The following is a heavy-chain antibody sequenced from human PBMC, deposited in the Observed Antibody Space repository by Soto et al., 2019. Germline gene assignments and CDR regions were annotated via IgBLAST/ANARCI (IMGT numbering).Heavy chain of an antibody. CDR3: AKDLGNGDTSGWYYYYGLDV. J-gene: IGHJ6*02. CDR2: ISYDGSDT. Sequence: QVQLVESGGGVVQPGRSLRLSCAASGFTFSSYGIHWVRQAPGKGLEWVAVISYDGSDTYYGASVKGRYTISSDNSKNTVYLQMNSGRPEDPDLYHCAKDLGNGDTSGWYYYYGLDVWGQGTTVTVSS. D-gene: IGHD6-19*01. CDR1: GFTFSSYG. V-gene: IGHV3-30*18.